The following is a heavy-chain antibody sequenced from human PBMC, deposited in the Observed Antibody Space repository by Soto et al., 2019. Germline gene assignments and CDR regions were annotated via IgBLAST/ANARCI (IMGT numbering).Heavy chain of an antibody. Sequence: GGSLRHSCAVSGLTFSSSWMHWVRQAPGKGLVWVSRINVDGSATHYADSVQGRFTISRDNAKNILYLQMTNLSAEDTAVYYCAKGSGNHHGIFDFRGQGTLVTVSS. D-gene: IGHD2-15*01. CDR1: GLTFSSSW. V-gene: IGHV3-74*01. J-gene: IGHJ4*02. CDR2: INVDGSAT. CDR3: AKGSGNHHGIFDF.